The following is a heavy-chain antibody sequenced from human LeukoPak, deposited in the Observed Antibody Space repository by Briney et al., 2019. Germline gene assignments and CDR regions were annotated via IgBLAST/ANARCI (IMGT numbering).Heavy chain of an antibody. V-gene: IGHV1-8*01. D-gene: IGHD6-6*01. J-gene: IGHJ4*02. Sequence: AASVKVSCTASGYTFTSYDINWVRQATGQGLEWMGWMNPNSGNTGYAQKFQGRVTMTRNTSISTAYMELSSLRSEDTAVYYCARDGSSSSSGHYWGQGTLVTVSS. CDR2: MNPNSGNT. CDR3: ARDGSSSSSGHY. CDR1: GYTFTSYD.